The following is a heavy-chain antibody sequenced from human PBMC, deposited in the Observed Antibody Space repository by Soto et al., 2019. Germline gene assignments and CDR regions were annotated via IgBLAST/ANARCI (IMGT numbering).Heavy chain of an antibody. D-gene: IGHD3-10*01. CDR3: TRASSLHFDF. J-gene: IGHJ4*02. CDR1: GFTFGDYA. Sequence: LRLSCTTSGFTFGDYALSWVRQAPGKGLEWVGFIRRNAYGGTTDYAASVKGRFTISRDDSKSIAYLQMISLRTEDTALYYCTRASSLHFDFWGQGTLVTASS. CDR2: IRRNAYGGTT. V-gene: IGHV3-49*04.